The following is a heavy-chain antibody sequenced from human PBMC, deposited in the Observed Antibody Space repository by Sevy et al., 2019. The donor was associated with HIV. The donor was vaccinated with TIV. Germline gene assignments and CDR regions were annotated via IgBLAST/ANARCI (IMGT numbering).Heavy chain of an antibody. V-gene: IGHV4-38-2*01. CDR3: ARVTLRGAYYFDY. D-gene: IGHD2-21*01. CDR2: SYYSGST. J-gene: IGHJ4*02. CDR1: GYSISNGYY. Sequence: SETLSLTCAVSGYSISNGYYWGWIRQPPGKGLEWIGSSYYSGSTYYNPSLNSRVTISLDTSKNQFSLRLTSVTAADTAVYYCARVTLRGAYYFDYWGQGTLVTVSS.